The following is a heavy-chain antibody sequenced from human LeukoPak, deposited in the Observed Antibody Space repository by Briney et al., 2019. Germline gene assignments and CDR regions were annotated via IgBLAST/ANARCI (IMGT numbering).Heavy chain of an antibody. Sequence: GGSLRLSCAASGFTFSNAWMNWVCQAPGKGLEWVGRIKSKTDGGTTDYAAPVRGRFTISRDDSKSTLYLQMNSLKVEDTAVYYCSFGASGTRGVHWGQGTLVTVSS. CDR2: IKSKTDGGTT. J-gene: IGHJ4*02. CDR1: GFTFSNAW. V-gene: IGHV3-15*07. CDR3: SFGASGTRGVH. D-gene: IGHD1-1*01.